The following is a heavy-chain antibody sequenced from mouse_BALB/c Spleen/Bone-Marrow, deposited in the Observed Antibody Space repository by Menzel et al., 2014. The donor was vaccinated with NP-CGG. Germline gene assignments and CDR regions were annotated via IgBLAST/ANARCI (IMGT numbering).Heavy chain of an antibody. Sequence: EVQLVESGGGLVQPGGSRKLSCAASGFTFSSFGMHWVRQAPEKGLEWVAYISSGSSTIFYADTVKGRFTVSRDNPKNTLFLQMTSLRSEDTAMYYCTRGGNWDDFDYWGQGTTLTVSS. V-gene: IGHV5-17*02. J-gene: IGHJ2*01. CDR2: ISSGSSTI. CDR1: GFTFSSFG. CDR3: TRGGNWDDFDY. D-gene: IGHD4-1*01.